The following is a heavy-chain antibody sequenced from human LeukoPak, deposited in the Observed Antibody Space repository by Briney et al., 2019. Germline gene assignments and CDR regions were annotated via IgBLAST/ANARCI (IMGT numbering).Heavy chain of an antibody. D-gene: IGHD4-23*01. J-gene: IGHJ4*02. V-gene: IGHV3-23*01. Sequence: GGSVRLSCVASGVTISGNAMSWVRQAPAKGLEWVSVTVAGYSETHYADSVRGRFAISRDDSSNTLSLEMNSLRADDTGTYYCVKDFCRGGNCPFPFFDSWGQGTVVTVSS. CDR1: GVTISGNA. CDR2: TVAGYSET. CDR3: VKDFCRGGNCPFPFFDS.